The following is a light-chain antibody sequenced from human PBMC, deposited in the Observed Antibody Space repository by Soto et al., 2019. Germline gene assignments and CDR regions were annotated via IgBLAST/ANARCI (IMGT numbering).Light chain of an antibody. CDR1: SSDVGTYDL. CDR3: FSYAGSSTHV. J-gene: IGLJ1*01. CDR2: EGT. Sequence: THPASVSWSPGQSITISCTGTSSDVGTYDLVSWYQHHPGKAPKRMIYEGTKRPSGVSNRFPGSKSGNTASLTISGLQAEDEADYYCFSYAGSSTHVFGSGTKVTVL. V-gene: IGLV2-23*01.